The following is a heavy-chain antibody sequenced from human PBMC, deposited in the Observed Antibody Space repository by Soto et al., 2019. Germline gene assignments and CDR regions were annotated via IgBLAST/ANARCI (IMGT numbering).Heavy chain of an antibody. V-gene: IGHV1-3*01. Sequence: GASVKVSCKASGYTFTSYATHWVRQAPGQRLEWMGWINAGNGNTKYSQKFQGRVTITRDTSASTAYMELNSLRPDDTAMYYCARDGVSSTEYTWNYGTYFDYWGQGALVTVSS. D-gene: IGHD1-7*01. J-gene: IGHJ4*02. CDR1: GYTFTSYA. CDR3: ARDGVSSTEYTWNYGTYFDY. CDR2: INAGNGNT.